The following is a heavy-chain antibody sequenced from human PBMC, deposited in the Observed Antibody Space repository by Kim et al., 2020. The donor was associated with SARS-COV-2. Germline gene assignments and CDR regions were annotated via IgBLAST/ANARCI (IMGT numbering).Heavy chain of an antibody. V-gene: IGHV7-4-1*02. J-gene: IGHJ6*02. Sequence: ASVKVSCKASGYSFTSHAMNWVRQAPGQGLEWMGWMNTNTGTPTYAQGFTGRFVFSLDISVSTAYLQIISLKAEDTAVYYCARGNPGSESYTYYYYYYGMDVWGQGTTVTVSS. D-gene: IGHD3-10*01. CDR3: ARGNPGSESYTYYYYYYGMDV. CDR2: MNTNTGTP. CDR1: GYSFTSHA.